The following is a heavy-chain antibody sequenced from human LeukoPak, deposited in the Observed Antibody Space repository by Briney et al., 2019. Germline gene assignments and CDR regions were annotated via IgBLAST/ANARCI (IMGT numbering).Heavy chain of an antibody. CDR2: VNPNSGDT. Sequence: ASVKVSCKASGYTFTGYYLHWVRQAPGQGLEWMGCVNPNSGDTNYAQRFQGSVTMTRDTSISTVYMELSRLRSDDTAVYYCARASGSYWWFDSWGQGTLVTVSS. CDR1: GYTFTGYY. J-gene: IGHJ5*01. CDR3: ARASGSYWWFDS. D-gene: IGHD1-26*01. V-gene: IGHV1-2*02.